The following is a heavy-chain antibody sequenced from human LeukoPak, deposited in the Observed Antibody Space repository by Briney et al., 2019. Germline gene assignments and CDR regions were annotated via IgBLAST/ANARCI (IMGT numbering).Heavy chain of an antibody. D-gene: IGHD4-17*01. CDR1: GFTFSSYW. CDR3: AREDYGFDAFDI. J-gene: IGHJ3*02. Sequence: GGSLRLSCAASGFTFSSYWMSWVRQAPGEGLEWVANIKQEGSEKYYGDSVKGRFTISRDKAKNSLYLQMNSLRAEDTAVYYCAREDYGFDAFDIWGQGTMVTVSS. CDR2: IKQEGSEK. V-gene: IGHV3-7*01.